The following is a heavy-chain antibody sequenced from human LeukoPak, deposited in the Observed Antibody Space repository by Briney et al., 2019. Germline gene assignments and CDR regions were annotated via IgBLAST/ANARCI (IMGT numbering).Heavy chain of an antibody. J-gene: IGHJ4*02. CDR1: DYTFTRFG. Sequence: ASVKVSCKASDYTFTRFGLSWVRQAPGQGLEWMGWIGPYNGNTNSAQKLQGRVTMTTDTSTTTAYMELRSLRSDDTAVYYCARDLEQQTYSLGYWGQGTLVTVSS. V-gene: IGHV1-18*01. D-gene: IGHD6-13*01. CDR2: IGPYNGNT. CDR3: ARDLEQQTYSLGY.